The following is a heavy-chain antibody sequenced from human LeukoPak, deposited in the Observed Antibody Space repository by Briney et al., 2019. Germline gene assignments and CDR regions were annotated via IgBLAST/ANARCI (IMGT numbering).Heavy chain of an antibody. V-gene: IGHV3-21*01. CDR3: AKPRSPTFGYGDYVEYFQH. J-gene: IGHJ1*01. CDR2: FTSRSGSI. Sequence: GGSLRLSCTASGFSFSSYSMTWVRQAPGKGLEWVSSFTSRSGSIYYADSVKGRFTISRDNSKNTLYLQMNSLRAEDTAVYYCAKPRSPTFGYGDYVEYFQHWGQGTLVTVSS. CDR1: GFSFSSYS. D-gene: IGHD4-17*01.